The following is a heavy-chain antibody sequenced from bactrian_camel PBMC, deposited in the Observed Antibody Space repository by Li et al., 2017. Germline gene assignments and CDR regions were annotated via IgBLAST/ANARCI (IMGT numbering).Heavy chain of an antibody. V-gene: IGHV3S40*01. Sequence: DVQLVESGGGSVQAGGSLRLSCAASGYTYNRNCMAWFRQAPGKEREGVARIATGSGNTYYADSVKGRFTISQDNAKNTVYLQMNSLKPEDTAMYYCAARGPYCYTKLSVRGFTYWGQGTQVTVS. CDR2: IATGSGNT. CDR3: AARGPYCYTKLSVRGFTY. CDR1: GYTYNRNC. D-gene: IGHD2*01. J-gene: IGHJ4*01.